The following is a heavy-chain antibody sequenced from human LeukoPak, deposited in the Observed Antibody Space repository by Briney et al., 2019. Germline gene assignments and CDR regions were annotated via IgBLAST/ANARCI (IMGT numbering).Heavy chain of an antibody. D-gene: IGHD3-22*01. V-gene: IGHV3-23*01. Sequence: GGSLRLSCAASGFTFSSYAMSWARQAPGRGLEWVSTINVSGGSTYYADSVKGRFTISRDNSKNTLYLQMNSLRAEDTAVYYCAKRPYDSSGYYSYWGQGTLVTVSS. CDR1: GFTFSSYA. CDR2: INVSGGST. CDR3: AKRPYDSSGYYSY. J-gene: IGHJ4*02.